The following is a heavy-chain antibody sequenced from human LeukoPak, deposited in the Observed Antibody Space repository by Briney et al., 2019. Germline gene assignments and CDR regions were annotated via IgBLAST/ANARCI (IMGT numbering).Heavy chain of an antibody. J-gene: IGHJ5*02. V-gene: IGHV1-46*01. CDR3: ARGRRVLITMVRGHSSGFDP. Sequence: ASVKVSCKASGGTFSSYAISWVRQAPGQGLEWMGIINPSGGSTSYAQKFQGRVTMTRDTSTSTVYMELSSLRSEDTAVYYCARGRRVLITMVRGHSSGFDPWGQGTLVTVSP. CDR1: GGTFSSYA. CDR2: INPSGGST. D-gene: IGHD3-10*01.